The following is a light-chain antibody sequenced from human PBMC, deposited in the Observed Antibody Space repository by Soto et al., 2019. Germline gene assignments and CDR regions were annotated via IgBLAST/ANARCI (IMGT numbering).Light chain of an antibody. V-gene: IGKV1-33*01. CDR2: DAS. J-gene: IGKJ4*01. CDR3: QQYDNLPPLT. CDR1: RAFTTY. Sequence: DIQMTKSPSSLSASVGAKVTITSRPVRAFTTYLNWYQQKPGKAPKLLIYDASNLETGVPSRFSGSGSGTDFTFTISSLQPEDIATYYCQQYDNLPPLTFGGGTKVEIK.